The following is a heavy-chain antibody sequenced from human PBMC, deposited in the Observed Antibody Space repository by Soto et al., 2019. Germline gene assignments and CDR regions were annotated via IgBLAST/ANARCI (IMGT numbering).Heavy chain of an antibody. CDR1: GFTFINAW. J-gene: IGHJ6*02. CDR3: TTDIVVPAAIRYYYYYGMDV. D-gene: IGHD2-2*01. V-gene: IGHV3-15*01. Sequence: EVQLVESGGGLVKPGGSLRLSGAASGFTFINAWLSWVRKAPGKGLEWVGRIKSKTDGGTTDYAAPVKGRFTISRDDSKNTLYLQMNSLKTEDTAVYYCTTDIVVPAAIRYYYYYGMDVWGQGTTVTVSS. CDR2: IKSKTDGGTT.